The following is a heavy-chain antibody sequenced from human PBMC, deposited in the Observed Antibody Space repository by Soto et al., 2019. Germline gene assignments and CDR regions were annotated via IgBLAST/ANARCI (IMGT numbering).Heavy chain of an antibody. CDR1: GFTFSSYA. J-gene: IGHJ4*02. D-gene: IGHD5-12*01. CDR3: ARGFEWLRLPVGYFDY. Sequence: QVQLVESGGGVVQPGRYLRLSCAASGFTFSSYAMHWVRQAPGKGLEWVAVISYDGSNKYYADSVKGRFTISRDNSKNTLYLQMNSLRAEDTAVYYCARGFEWLRLPVGYFDYWGQGTLVTVSS. V-gene: IGHV3-30-3*01. CDR2: ISYDGSNK.